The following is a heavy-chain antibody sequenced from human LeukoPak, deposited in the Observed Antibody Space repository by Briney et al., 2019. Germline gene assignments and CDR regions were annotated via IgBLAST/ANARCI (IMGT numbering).Heavy chain of an antibody. Sequence: GGSLRLSCAASGFTFSSYAMSWVRQAPGKGVEWVSAISGSGGSTYYADSVKGRFTMSRDNSKNTLYLQMNSLRAEDTAVYYCAKSDCSGGSCYPYYFDYWGQGTLVTVSS. J-gene: IGHJ4*02. D-gene: IGHD2-15*01. CDR1: GFTFSSYA. V-gene: IGHV3-23*01. CDR3: AKSDCSGGSCYPYYFDY. CDR2: ISGSGGST.